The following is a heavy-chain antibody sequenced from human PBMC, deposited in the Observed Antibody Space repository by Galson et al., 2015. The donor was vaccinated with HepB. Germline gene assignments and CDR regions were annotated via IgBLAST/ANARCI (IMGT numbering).Heavy chain of an antibody. CDR1: GYIFSNYG. CDR2: ISPYNANT. D-gene: IGHD6-6*01. J-gene: IGHJ4*02. Sequence: LVKVSCKVSGYIFSNYGISWVRQAPGQGLEWMGWISPYNANTDYALKLQGRVIITADTSTNTVYMEMRSLSSDDTAVYYCARARYGSSAPDFWGQGTLVTVSS. V-gene: IGHV1-18*01. CDR3: ARARYGSSAPDF.